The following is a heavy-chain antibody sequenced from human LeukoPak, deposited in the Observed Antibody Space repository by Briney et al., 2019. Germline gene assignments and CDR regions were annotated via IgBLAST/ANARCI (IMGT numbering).Heavy chain of an antibody. CDR3: ARRMRFGELYFDY. CDR1: GFRVSDYY. V-gene: IGHV3-11*01. Sequence: GGSLRLSCAVSGFRVSDYYMSWVRLAPGKGLEWISYISSSGSTIYYADSVQGRFTISRDNAKNSLYLQVNSLRAEDTAVYYCARRMRFGELYFDYWGQGTLVTVSS. J-gene: IGHJ4*02. D-gene: IGHD3-10*01. CDR2: ISSSGSTI.